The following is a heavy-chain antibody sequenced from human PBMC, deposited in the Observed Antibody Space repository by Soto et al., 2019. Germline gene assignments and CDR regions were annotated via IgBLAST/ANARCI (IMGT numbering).Heavy chain of an antibody. Sequence: EVQLVESGGGLVQPGGSLRLSCAASGFTFSRFWMSWVRQAPGKGLEWVANIKYDGSDKYYGDSVKGRFTISRDNAKDSLSLQMSSLRAEDTAVYYCARGPAAYDSCSGDFYYWGQGTLVIAS. V-gene: IGHV3-7*05. CDR1: GFTFSRFW. D-gene: IGHD2-15*01. J-gene: IGHJ4*02. CDR2: IKYDGSDK. CDR3: ARGPAAYDSCSGDFYY.